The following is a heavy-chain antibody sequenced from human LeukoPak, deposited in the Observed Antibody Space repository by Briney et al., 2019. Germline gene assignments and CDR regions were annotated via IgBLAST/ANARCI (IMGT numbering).Heavy chain of an antibody. Sequence: SETLSLTCAVSGGSISSGGYSWSWIRQPPGKGLEWIGYIYHSGSTYYNPSLKSRVTISVDRSKNQFSLKLSSVTAADTAVYYCARVVDDSSGYYSDGIIDCWGQGTLVTVSS. J-gene: IGHJ4*02. D-gene: IGHD3-22*01. CDR2: IYHSGST. V-gene: IGHV4-30-2*01. CDR1: GGSISSGGYS. CDR3: ARVVDDSSGYYSDGIIDC.